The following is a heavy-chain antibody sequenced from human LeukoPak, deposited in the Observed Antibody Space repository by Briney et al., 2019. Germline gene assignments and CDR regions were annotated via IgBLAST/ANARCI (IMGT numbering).Heavy chain of an antibody. D-gene: IGHD2-21*02. CDR1: GGTFGSYG. J-gene: IGHJ5*02. CDR2: IIPILGIR. CDR3: ARDNCGGDCYYSWFDP. Sequence: GSSMKVSCKASGGTFGSYGISWVRQAPGQGLEWMGKIIPILGIRNYAQKFQGRVTIIADKATSTAYMELNSLRSEDTAVYYCARDNCGGDCYYSWFDPWGQGTLVTVSS. V-gene: IGHV1-69*04.